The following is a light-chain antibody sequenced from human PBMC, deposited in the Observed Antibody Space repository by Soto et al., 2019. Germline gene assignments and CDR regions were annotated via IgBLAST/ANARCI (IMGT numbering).Light chain of an antibody. Sequence: SALTQPASVSGSPGQSITISCTGTSSDVGGYNFVSWYQQHPGKAPKLIISDVSNRPSGVSTRFSGSKSGNTASLTISGLQAEDEADYYCSSYTSINTHVFGTGTKVTVL. CDR1: SSDVGGYNF. V-gene: IGLV2-14*01. CDR3: SSYTSINTHV. CDR2: DVS. J-gene: IGLJ1*01.